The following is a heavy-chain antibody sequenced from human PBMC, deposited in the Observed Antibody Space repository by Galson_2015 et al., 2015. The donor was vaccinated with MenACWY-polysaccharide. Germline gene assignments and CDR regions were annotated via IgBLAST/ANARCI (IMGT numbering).Heavy chain of an antibody. D-gene: IGHD6-19*01. CDR2: MSPNSANT. Sequence: SVKVSCKASGYTFTSYDINWVRQATGQGLEWMGWMSPNSANTGYAQKFQGRVTMTRNTSISTAYMELSSLTSEDTAVYYCARARRDTAVAATSAVLRDYWGQGILGTVSS. V-gene: IGHV1-8*01. J-gene: IGHJ4*02. CDR1: GYTFTSYD. CDR3: ARARRDTAVAATSAVLRDY.